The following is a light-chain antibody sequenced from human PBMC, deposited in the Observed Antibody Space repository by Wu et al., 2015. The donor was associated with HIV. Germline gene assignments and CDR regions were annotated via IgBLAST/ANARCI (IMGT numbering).Light chain of an antibody. Sequence: SCRASQXVRSSYLAWYQXKPGQAPRLLIYDASSRATGIPDRFSGSGSGTDFTLTISRLEPEDSAVYYCQQYGTLTLGFGQGTKVEIK. CDR2: DAS. CDR3: QQYGTLTLG. J-gene: IGKJ1*01. CDR1: QXVRSSY. V-gene: IGKV3-20*01.